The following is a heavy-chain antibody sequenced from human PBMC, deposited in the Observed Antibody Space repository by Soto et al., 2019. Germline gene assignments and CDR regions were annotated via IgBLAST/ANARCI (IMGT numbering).Heavy chain of an antibody. CDR3: ARESIAVAPDY. CDR2: IWYDGSNK. V-gene: IGHV3-33*01. J-gene: IGHJ4*02. CDR1: GFTFSSYG. D-gene: IGHD6-19*01. Sequence: PGGSLRLSCAASGFTFSSYGMHWVRQAPGKGLEWVAVIWYDGSNKYYADSVKGRFTISRDNSKNTLYLQMNSLRAEDTAVHYCARESIAVAPDYWGQGTLVTV.